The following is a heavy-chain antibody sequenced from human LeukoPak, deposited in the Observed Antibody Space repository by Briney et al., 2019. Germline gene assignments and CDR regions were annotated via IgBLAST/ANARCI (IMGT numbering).Heavy chain of an antibody. CDR1: GLIFSNYG. V-gene: IGHV3-64D*06. CDR3: VRVNDYGDRNLYYFGY. D-gene: IGHD4-17*01. Sequence: GRSLRLSCSASGLIFSNYGTYWVRQARGKGLEFVSAISSDGDNTFYADSVKGRYTISRDNSKNTLYLQTSSLRGEDTAVYYCVRVNDYGDRNLYYFGYWGQGTLVTVSS. J-gene: IGHJ4*02. CDR2: ISSDGDNT.